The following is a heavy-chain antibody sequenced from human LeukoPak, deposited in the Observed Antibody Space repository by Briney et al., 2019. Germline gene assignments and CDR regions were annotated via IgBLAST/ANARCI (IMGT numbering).Heavy chain of an antibody. V-gene: IGHV1-46*01. CDR2: INPGGDNT. J-gene: IGHJ3*02. CDR3: ARGQIIRLGAVDAFDI. Sequence: ASVKVSCKASGYTFTKYYIHWVRQAPGQGLEWMGLINPGGDNTNYAQNFQGRVTMTRDTSISTAYMELSRLRSDDTAVYYCARGQIIRLGAVDAFDIWGQGTMVTVSS. D-gene: IGHD1-26*01. CDR1: GYTFTKYY.